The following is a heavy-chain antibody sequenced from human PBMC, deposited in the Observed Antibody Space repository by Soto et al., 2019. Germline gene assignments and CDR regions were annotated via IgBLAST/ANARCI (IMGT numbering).Heavy chain of an antibody. CDR2: IYYSGST. CDR1: GGSISSYY. V-gene: IGHV4-59*08. J-gene: IGHJ4*02. Sequence: QVQLQESGPGLVKPSETLSLTCTVSGGSISSYYWSWIRQPPGKGLEWIGYIYYSGSTNYNPSLKSRVTISVDTSKNQFSLKLSSVTATDTAVYYCARALHDYGDYFDYWGQGTLVTVSS. CDR3: ARALHDYGDYFDY. D-gene: IGHD4-17*01.